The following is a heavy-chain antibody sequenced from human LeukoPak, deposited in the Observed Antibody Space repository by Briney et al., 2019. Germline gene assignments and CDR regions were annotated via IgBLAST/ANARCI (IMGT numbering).Heavy chain of an antibody. V-gene: IGHV4-59*12. Sequence: SETLSLTCTVSGGSISSYYWSWIRQSPGKGLEWIGYIHHSGNHYNNPSLTSRVTISVDRTKNQFSLNLTSVTAADTAVYYCARHGDYDILTGYSYYFDLWGQGTLVTVSS. CDR3: ARHGDYDILTGYSYYFDL. CDR1: GGSISSYY. D-gene: IGHD3-9*01. CDR2: IHHSGNH. J-gene: IGHJ4*02.